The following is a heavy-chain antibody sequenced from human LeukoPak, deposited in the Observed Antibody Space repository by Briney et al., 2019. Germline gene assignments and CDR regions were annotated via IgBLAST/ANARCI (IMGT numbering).Heavy chain of an antibody. CDR3: ARDRPGDFGSYDI. Sequence: EASVKVSCETYEYILTGNYIHWVRQAPGQGLEWMGWINFDSGATYSAQKFQGRVTMTRDTSISTAYMELSSLISDDTAVYFCARDRPGDFGSYDIWGQGTVVTVS. J-gene: IGHJ3*02. D-gene: IGHD4-17*01. CDR2: INFDSGAT. CDR1: EYILTGNY. V-gene: IGHV1-2*02.